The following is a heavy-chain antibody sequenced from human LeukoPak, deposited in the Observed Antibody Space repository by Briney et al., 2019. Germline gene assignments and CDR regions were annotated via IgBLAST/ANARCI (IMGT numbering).Heavy chain of an antibody. CDR2: LYPGVGT. CDR1: GGPIFSYY. D-gene: IGHD3-22*01. J-gene: IGHJ6*03. CDR3: ARLKFYDSTGYSPGHYMDV. Sequence: PSETLSLTCTVSGGPIFSYYWSWIRQTAGKGLEWIGRLYPGVGTDYNPSLKSRVTMSVDTSKKQFALELSAVTAADTAVYYCARLKFYDSTGYSPGHYMDVWGKGTTVTVSS. V-gene: IGHV4-4*07.